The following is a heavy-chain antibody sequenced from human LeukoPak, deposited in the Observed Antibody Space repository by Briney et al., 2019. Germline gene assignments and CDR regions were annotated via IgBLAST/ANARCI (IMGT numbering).Heavy chain of an antibody. D-gene: IGHD5-18*01. J-gene: IGHJ6*03. V-gene: IGHV3-23*01. CDR1: GFTFSKYA. CDR3: AKGLKTAVGPYMGYHYNMDV. Sequence: GGSLRLSCAASGFTFSKYAMSWVRQAPGKGLEWVSTVNDRGTGTYYADSVKGRFTISRDNSKNTLSLQMISLRAEDTALYYCAKGLKTAVGPYMGYHYNMDVWGKGTTVTVSS. CDR2: VNDRGTGT.